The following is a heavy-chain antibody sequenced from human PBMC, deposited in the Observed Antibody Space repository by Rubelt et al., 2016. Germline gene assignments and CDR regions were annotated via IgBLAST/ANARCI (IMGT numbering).Heavy chain of an antibody. CDR3: ARRDGYNWDDDFDI. CDR2: ISAYNGNT. J-gene: IGHJ3*02. V-gene: IGHV1-18*01. D-gene: IGHD5-24*01. CDR1: GYTFTSYG. Sequence: QVQLVQSGAEVKKPGASVKVSCKASGYTFTSYGISWVRQAPGQGLEWMGWISAYNGNTNYAQKHQGRVTMTTVTATSTDYMALRSLRSDDTAVYYCARRDGYNWDDDFDIWGQGTMVTVSS.